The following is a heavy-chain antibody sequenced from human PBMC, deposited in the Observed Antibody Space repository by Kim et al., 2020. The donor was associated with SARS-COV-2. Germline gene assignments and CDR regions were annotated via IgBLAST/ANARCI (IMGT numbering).Heavy chain of an antibody. V-gene: IGHV3-15*01. CDR1: GFIFNNAW. CDR3: TSPATGSRTIPGY. J-gene: IGHJ4*02. CDR2: IKSKTDGGETT. Sequence: GGSLRLSCAASGFIFNNAWMNWVRQAPGKGLEWVGRIKSKTDGGETTDYAAPVKGRFAISRDDSKNTLYLQMNSLRTEDTAVYYCTSPATGSRTIPGYWGQGTLVTVSS. D-gene: IGHD1-7*01.